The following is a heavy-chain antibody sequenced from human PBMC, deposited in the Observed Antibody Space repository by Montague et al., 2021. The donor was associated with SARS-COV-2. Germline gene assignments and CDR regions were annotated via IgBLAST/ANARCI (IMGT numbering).Heavy chain of an antibody. CDR2: IYYSGST. CDR1: GDSISSYY. CDR3: ARLTAGYCSGGSCYWGTGFDY. V-gene: IGHV4-59*12. J-gene: IGHJ4*02. Sequence: SETLSLTCTVSGDSISSYYWSWIRQPPGKGLEWIGYIYYSGSTNYNPSLKSRVTISVDTSKNQFSLKLSSVTAADTAVYYCARLTAGYCSGGSCYWGTGFDYWGQGTLVTVSS. D-gene: IGHD2-15*01.